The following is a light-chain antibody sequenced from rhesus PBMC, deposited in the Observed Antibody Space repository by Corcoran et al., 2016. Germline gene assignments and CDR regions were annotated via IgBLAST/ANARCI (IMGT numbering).Light chain of an antibody. J-gene: IGKJ1*01. CDR1: QGISNS. CDR3: QQHNSYPPT. Sequence: DIQMTQSPSSLSASVGDTVTITCRASQGISNSLAWYQQKPGKVPKPLIYYASNLESGVPSRFSGIGSGTDFTLTISSLQPEDFATYYCQQHNSYPPTFGQGTKVEIK. V-gene: IGKV1S14*01. CDR2: YAS.